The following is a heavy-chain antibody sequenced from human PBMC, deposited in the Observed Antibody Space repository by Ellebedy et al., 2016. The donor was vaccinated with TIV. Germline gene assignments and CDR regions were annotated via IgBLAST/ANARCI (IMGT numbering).Heavy chain of an antibody. J-gene: IGHJ6*03. CDR3: AKDRGSGGNSARSDHYYYYYMDV. V-gene: IGHV3-30*18. Sequence: GESLKISXAGSGFTFSGHGVHWVRQAPGKGLEWVSVISYDGSDKYYADSVKGRFTISRDNSKNTLYLQMNSLRAEDTAMYYCAKDRGSGGNSARSDHYYYYYMDVWGKGTTVTVSS. D-gene: IGHD2-15*01. CDR2: ISYDGSDK. CDR1: GFTFSGHG.